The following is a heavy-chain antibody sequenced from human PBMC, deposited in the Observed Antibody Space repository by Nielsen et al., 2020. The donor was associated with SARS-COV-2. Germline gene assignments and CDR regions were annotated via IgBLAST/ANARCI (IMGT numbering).Heavy chain of an antibody. Sequence: GESLKISCAASGFTFSSYGMHWVRQAPGKGLEWVAVISYNGISNYYAHSVRGRFTISRDNANHALFLQMNSLRAEDTAVYYCARGGSSSWYLDYWGQGTLVTVSS. J-gene: IGHJ4*02. V-gene: IGHV3-30*03. CDR3: ARGGSSSWYLDY. CDR1: GFTFSSYG. D-gene: IGHD6-13*01. CDR2: ISYNGISN.